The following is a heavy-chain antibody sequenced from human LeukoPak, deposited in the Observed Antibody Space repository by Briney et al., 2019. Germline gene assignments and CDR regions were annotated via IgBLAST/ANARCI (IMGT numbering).Heavy chain of an antibody. Sequence: QSGGSLRLSCAASGFTFSSYAMSWVRQAPGKGLEWVSAISGSGGSTYYADSVKGRFTISRDNSKNTLYLQMNSLRAEDTAVYYCAKRLVAATYYYYYGMDVWGQGTTVTVSS. CDR2: ISGSGGST. CDR3: AKRLVAATYYYYYGMDV. V-gene: IGHV3-23*01. J-gene: IGHJ6*02. D-gene: IGHD2-15*01. CDR1: GFTFSSYA.